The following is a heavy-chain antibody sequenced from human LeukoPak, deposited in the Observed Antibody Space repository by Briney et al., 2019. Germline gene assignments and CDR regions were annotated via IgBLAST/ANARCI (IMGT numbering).Heavy chain of an antibody. CDR1: GYTFTSYG. J-gene: IGHJ6*03. Sequence: ASVKVSCKASGYTFTSYGISWVRQAPGQGLEWMGWISAYNGNTNYAQKLQGRVTMTIDTSTSTAYMELRSLSSDDTAVYYCARVGRLFPNYYYMDVWGKGTTVTVS. D-gene: IGHD3/OR15-3a*01. V-gene: IGHV1-18*01. CDR3: ARVGRLFPNYYYMDV. CDR2: ISAYNGNT.